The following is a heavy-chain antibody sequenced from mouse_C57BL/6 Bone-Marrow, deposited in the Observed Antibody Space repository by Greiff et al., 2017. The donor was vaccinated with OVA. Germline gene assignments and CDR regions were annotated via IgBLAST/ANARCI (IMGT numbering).Heavy chain of an antibody. Sequence: EVQLQQSGPELVKPGASVKMSCKASGYTFTDYNMHWVKQSHGKSLEWIGYINPNNGGTSYNQKVKGKATLTVHKSSSTAYMELRSLTSEDSAVYYCARSGYGIHFDYWGQGTTLTVSS. CDR3: ARSGYGIHFDY. CDR1: GYTFTDYN. CDR2: INPNNGGT. D-gene: IGHD2-10*02. V-gene: IGHV1-22*01. J-gene: IGHJ2*01.